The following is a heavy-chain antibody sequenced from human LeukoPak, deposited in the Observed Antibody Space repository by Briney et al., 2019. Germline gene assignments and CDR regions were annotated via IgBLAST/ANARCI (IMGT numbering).Heavy chain of an antibody. CDR1: GYSFSKYW. D-gene: IGHD5-24*01. J-gene: IGHJ6*02. Sequence: RGESLKISCTASGYSFSKYWIGWVRQTPGKGLEWMGFIYSDESLIRYSPSFEGQVTISADNSINTAYLQWNSLKASDTAMYYCGRYGLSGNGYTSYFYYSMDIWGQGTAVTVSS. CDR3: GRYGLSGNGYTSYFYYSMDI. V-gene: IGHV5-51*01. CDR2: IYSDESLI.